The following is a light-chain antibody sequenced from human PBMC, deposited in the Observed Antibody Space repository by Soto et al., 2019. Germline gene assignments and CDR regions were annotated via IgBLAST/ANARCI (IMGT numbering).Light chain of an antibody. CDR1: SSNIGNNY. J-gene: IGLJ3*02. CDR2: DNN. Sequence: QSVLTQPPSVSAAPGQKVTISCSGSSSNIGNNYVSWYQQLPGTAPKLLIYDNNKRPSGIPGRFSGSKSGTSATLDITGLQTGDEADYYCGTWDGSLSAVFGGGTKLTVL. V-gene: IGLV1-51*01. CDR3: GTWDGSLSAV.